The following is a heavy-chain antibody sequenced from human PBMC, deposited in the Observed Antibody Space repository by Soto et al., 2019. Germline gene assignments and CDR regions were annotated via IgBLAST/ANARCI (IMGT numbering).Heavy chain of an antibody. V-gene: IGHV1-2*02. J-gene: IGHJ5*02. D-gene: IGHD3-9*01. CDR1: GDTFTGYY. CDR3: AREEILTGRNCVFRFDP. Sequence: ASVKVSCKASGDTFTGYYMHWVRQAPGQGLEWMGWINPNSGGTNYAQKFQGRVTMTRDTSIRTAYMELSRLRSDDTAVYYCAREEILTGRNCVFRFDPWGQGTLVAVSS. CDR2: INPNSGGT.